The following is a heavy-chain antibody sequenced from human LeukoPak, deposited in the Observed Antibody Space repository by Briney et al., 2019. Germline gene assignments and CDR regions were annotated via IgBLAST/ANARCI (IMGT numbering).Heavy chain of an antibody. CDR2: IYYSGST. CDR1: GGSISSYY. V-gene: IGHV4-59*12. CDR3: ATGQFESRISMVREVIHTARYYYYSMDV. J-gene: IGHJ6*03. Sequence: SETLSLTCTVSGGSISSYYWSWIRQPPGKGLEWIGYIYYSGSTSYNPSLKSRVTISVDTSKNQFSLNLSSVTAADTAVYYCATGQFESRISMVREVIHTARYYYYSMDVWGKGTTVTVSS. D-gene: IGHD3-10*01.